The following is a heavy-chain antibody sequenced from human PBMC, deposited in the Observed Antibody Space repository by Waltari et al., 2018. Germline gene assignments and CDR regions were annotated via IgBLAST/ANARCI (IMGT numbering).Heavy chain of an antibody. CDR1: GFTFSSYG. J-gene: IGHJ4*02. Sequence: QVQLVESGGGVVQPGGSLRLSCAASGFTFSSYGMHWVRQAPGKGLEWVAFIRYDGSNKYYADSVKGRFTISRDNSKNTLYLQMNSLRAEDTAVYYCAKEERGSSGYYQHSGQGTLVTVSS. V-gene: IGHV3-30*02. CDR2: IRYDGSNK. D-gene: IGHD3-22*01. CDR3: AKEERGSSGYYQH.